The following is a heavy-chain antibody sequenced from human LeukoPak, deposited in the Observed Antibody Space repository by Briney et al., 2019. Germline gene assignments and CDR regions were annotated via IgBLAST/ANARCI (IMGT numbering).Heavy chain of an antibody. Sequence: GGSLRLSCAASGFTFSSYSMNWVRQAPGKGLEWVSYISSSSNTYYADSVKGRFTIARDNAKNSLYLQMNSLRAEDTAVYYCASRSTVAAAATGYWGQGTLVTVSS. CDR2: ISSSSNT. D-gene: IGHD6-13*01. CDR1: GFTFSSYS. V-gene: IGHV3-48*02. J-gene: IGHJ4*02. CDR3: ASRSTVAAAATGY.